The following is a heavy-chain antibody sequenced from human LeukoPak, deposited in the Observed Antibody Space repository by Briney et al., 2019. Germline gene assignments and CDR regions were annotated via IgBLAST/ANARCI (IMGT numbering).Heavy chain of an antibody. CDR3: AKAGGYSYGYGAFDI. CDR1: GFTFSDYY. J-gene: IGHJ3*02. Sequence: GGSLRLSCAASGFTFSDYYMSWIRQAPGKGLEWVSAISGSGGSTYYADSVKGRFTISRDNSKNTLYLQMNSLRAEDTAVYYCAKAGGYSYGYGAFDIWGQGTMVTVSS. V-gene: IGHV3-23*01. D-gene: IGHD5-18*01. CDR2: ISGSGGST.